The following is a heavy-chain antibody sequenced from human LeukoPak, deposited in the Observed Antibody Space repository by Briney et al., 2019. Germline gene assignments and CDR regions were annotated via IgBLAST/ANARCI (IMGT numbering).Heavy chain of an antibody. Sequence: GGSLRLPCAASGFTFSDHYMDWVRQAPGKGLEWVGRTRNKANSYTTEYAASVKGRFTISRDDSRNSLYLQMNSLKTEDTAVYYCARDRGGSYYDYWGQGTLVTVSS. V-gene: IGHV3-72*01. D-gene: IGHD1-26*01. CDR2: TRNKANSYTT. CDR1: GFTFSDHY. J-gene: IGHJ4*02. CDR3: ARDRGGSYYDY.